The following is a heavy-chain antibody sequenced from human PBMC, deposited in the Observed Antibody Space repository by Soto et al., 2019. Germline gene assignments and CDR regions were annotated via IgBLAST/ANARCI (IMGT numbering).Heavy chain of an antibody. CDR2: IIPFLGKI. J-gene: IGHJ4*02. CDR3: ARETAHRGALGRPLLPENFDS. CDR1: GSIFITYG. V-gene: IGHV1-69*06. Sequence: QVQLVQSGAEMKMPGSSVKVSCKTSGSIFITYGISWVRQAPGQGLEWMGGIIPFLGKINHAQIFQYRVTITADKATSTVYLELIDVISNDTAVYYCARETAHRGALGRPLLPENFDSWGQGTLVTVSS. D-gene: IGHD2-21*02.